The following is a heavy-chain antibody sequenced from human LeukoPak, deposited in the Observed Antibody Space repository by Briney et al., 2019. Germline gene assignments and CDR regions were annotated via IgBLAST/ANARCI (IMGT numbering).Heavy chain of an antibody. D-gene: IGHD3-16*02. J-gene: IGHJ5*01. V-gene: IGHV3-30*18. CDR2: MSYDGSDK. CDR3: AKDATASDGLLTFGGVVVSWFDS. Sequence: GGSLRLPCAASGFTFSSYGIHWARQAPGKGLERVAVMSYDGSDKFCGDSVEGRFTLSRENSKNTVYPKVDNLRAEEPAVIYCAKDATASDGLLTFGGVVVSWFDSWGQGTLVTGSS. CDR1: GFTFSSYG.